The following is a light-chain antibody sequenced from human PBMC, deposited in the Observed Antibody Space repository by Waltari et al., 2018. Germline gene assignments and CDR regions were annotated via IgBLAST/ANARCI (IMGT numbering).Light chain of an antibody. J-gene: IGKJ1*01. CDR2: ASS. Sequence: DIQLTQSPSSLSASVGDRVTITCRASQNINNYLNWYQQKPGRAPKLLIYASSSLQSGVPPGCRGSGSGTDFTLTISSLQPDDVATYYCQQGYNTPWTFGQGTKVESK. CDR3: QQGYNTPWT. CDR1: QNINNY. V-gene: IGKV1-39*01.